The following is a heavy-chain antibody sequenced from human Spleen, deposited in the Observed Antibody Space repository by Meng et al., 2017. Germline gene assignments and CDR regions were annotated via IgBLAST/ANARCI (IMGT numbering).Heavy chain of an antibody. Sequence: QVQLVQSGAEVKKPGASVKVSCKASGYTFTDYFMHLVRQAPGLGLEWMGRITPNNGGTDYAQKFQGRVTMTRDTSTSTAYMDLSSLRSDDTAVYFCARAPWGSPDSWGQGTLVTVSS. V-gene: IGHV1-2*06. CDR3: ARAPWGSPDS. D-gene: IGHD3-16*01. CDR1: GYTFTDYF. J-gene: IGHJ4*02. CDR2: ITPNNGGT.